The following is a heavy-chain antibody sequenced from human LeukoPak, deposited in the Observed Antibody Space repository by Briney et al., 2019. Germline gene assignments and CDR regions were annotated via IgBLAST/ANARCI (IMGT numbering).Heavy chain of an antibody. CDR3: AREDSYGYIDY. CDR2: ISSSSSYT. J-gene: IGHJ4*02. V-gene: IGHV3-11*06. Sequence: KPGGSLRLSCAASGFTFSDYYMSWIRQAPGKGLEWVSYISSSSSYTNYADSVKGRFTISRDNAKNSLYLQMNSLRAEDTAVYYCAREDSYGYIDYWGQGTLVTVSS. CDR1: GFTFSDYY. D-gene: IGHD3-16*01.